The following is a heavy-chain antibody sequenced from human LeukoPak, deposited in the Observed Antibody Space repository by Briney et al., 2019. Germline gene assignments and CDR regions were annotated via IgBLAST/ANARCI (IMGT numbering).Heavy chain of an antibody. CDR3: AREGSFDY. V-gene: IGHV3-48*04. CDR2: SSIGSSI. J-gene: IGHJ4*02. Sequence: AGGSLRLSCAASGFTFRNYGMSWVRQAPGKGLEWVSSSIGSSIYYADSVKGRFTISRDNAKNSLYLQMNSLRPEDTAVYYCAREGSFDYWGQGTLVTVSS. CDR1: GFTFRNYG.